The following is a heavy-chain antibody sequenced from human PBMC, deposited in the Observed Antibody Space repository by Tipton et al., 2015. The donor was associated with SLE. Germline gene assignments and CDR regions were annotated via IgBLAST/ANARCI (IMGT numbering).Heavy chain of an antibody. V-gene: IGHV5-10-1*01. Sequence: QSGAEVKKPGESLRISCKGSGYSFTSYWISWVRQMPGKGLEWMGRIDPSDSYTNYSPSFQGHVTISADKSISTAYLQWSSLKASDTAMYYCARPYDFWSGYSSHAFDTWGQGTMVTVSS. J-gene: IGHJ3*02. D-gene: IGHD3-3*01. CDR3: ARPYDFWSGYSSHAFDT. CDR2: IDPSDSYT. CDR1: GYSFTSYW.